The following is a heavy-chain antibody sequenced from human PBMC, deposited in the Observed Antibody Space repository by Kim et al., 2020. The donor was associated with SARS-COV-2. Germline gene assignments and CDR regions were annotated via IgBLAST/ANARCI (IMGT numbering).Heavy chain of an antibody. V-gene: IGHV1-2*06. CDR1: GYTFTGYY. CDR3: ARGSITMVRGVILSYDY. CDR2: INPNSGGT. J-gene: IGHJ4*02. D-gene: IGHD3-10*01. Sequence: ASVKVSCKASGYTFTGYYMHWVRQAPGQGLEWMGRINPNSGGTNYAQKFQGRVTMTRDTSISTAYMELSRLRSDDTAVYYCARGSITMVRGVILSYDYWGQGTLVTVSS.